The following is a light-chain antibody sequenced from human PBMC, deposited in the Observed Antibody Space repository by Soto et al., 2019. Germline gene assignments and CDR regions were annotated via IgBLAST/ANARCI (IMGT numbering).Light chain of an antibody. CDR3: QQRSNWPSIT. CDR1: QSVSSSY. J-gene: IGKJ5*01. V-gene: IGKV3D-20*02. Sequence: EIVMTQSPATRSLSPGERATLSCRASQSVSSSYLAWYQQKPGQAPRLLIYGASSRATGIPDRFSGSGSGTDFTLTISSLETEDFAVYYCQQRSNWPSITFGQGTRLEIK. CDR2: GAS.